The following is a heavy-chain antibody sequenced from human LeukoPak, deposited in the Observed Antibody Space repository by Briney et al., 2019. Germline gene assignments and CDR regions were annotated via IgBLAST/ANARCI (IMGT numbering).Heavy chain of an antibody. CDR2: IKQGGSEK. CDR3: ARGGKFYYDSSGYPGDY. Sequence: GGSLRLSCVASGFTFSSYWMSCVREAPGKGLEWVANIKQGGSEKYYVDSVRDRFTISRDNVKNSLYPQMNSLRAEDTAVYYCARGGKFYYDSSGYPGDYWGQGTLVTVSS. CDR1: GFTFSSYW. V-gene: IGHV3-7*01. J-gene: IGHJ4*02. D-gene: IGHD3-22*01.